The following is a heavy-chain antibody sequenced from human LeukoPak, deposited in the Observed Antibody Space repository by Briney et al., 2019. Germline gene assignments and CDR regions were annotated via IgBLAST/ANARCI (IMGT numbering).Heavy chain of an antibody. CDR3: ARTAFSTAPYFDY. CDR1: GFTFSGYT. V-gene: IGHV3-21*04. CDR2: ISSSSSYI. J-gene: IGHJ4*02. D-gene: IGHD3-3*02. Sequence: GGSLRLSCAASGFTFSGYTMNWVRQAPGKGLEWVSSISSSSSYIYYADSVKGRFTISRDNAKNSLFLRMNSLRAEDTAVYYCARTAFSTAPYFDYWGQGTLVTVSS.